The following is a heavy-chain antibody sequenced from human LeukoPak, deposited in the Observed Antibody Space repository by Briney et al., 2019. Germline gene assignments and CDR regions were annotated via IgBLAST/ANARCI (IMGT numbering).Heavy chain of an antibody. CDR3: ARDPKTAMVTLSFDY. J-gene: IGHJ4*02. Sequence: GGPLGLSCEASGFTFISKAMPGAGRAPAKGRGGGPVIGYDGSNKYYADSVKGRFTISRDNSKNTLYLQMNSLRAEDTAVYYCARDPKTAMVTLSFDYWGQGTLVTVSS. CDR1: GFTFISKA. D-gene: IGHD5-18*01. CDR2: IGYDGSNK. V-gene: IGHV3-33*08.